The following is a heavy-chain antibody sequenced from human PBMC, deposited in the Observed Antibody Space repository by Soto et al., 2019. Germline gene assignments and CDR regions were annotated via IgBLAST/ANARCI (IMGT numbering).Heavy chain of an antibody. CDR3: ARAPPTCTGGSCYKGSQYYYYARDV. D-gene: IGHD2-15*01. CDR1: GYTFTSYG. Sequence: ASVKVSCKASGYTFTSYGISWVRQAPGQGLEWMGWISAYNGNTNYAQKLQGRVTMTTDTSTSTAYMELRSLRSDDTAVYYCARAPPTCTGGSCYKGSQYYYYARDVWGQGTTVTVS. CDR2: ISAYNGNT. V-gene: IGHV1-18*01. J-gene: IGHJ6*02.